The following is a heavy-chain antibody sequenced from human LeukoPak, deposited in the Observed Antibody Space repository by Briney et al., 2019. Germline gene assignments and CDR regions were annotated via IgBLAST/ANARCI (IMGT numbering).Heavy chain of an antibody. J-gene: IGHJ4*02. V-gene: IGHV3-7*02. CDR3: ARLMGERSLFDY. Sequence: GGSLRLSCAASGFTFSSCWMTWVRQAPGEGLEWVANIKQDGNEKYYVDSVKGRFSISRDNAKDSVYLQMNSLRAEDTAVYYCARLMGERSLFDYWGRESWSPSPQ. CDR2: IKQDGNEK. D-gene: IGHD1-26*01. CDR1: GFTFSSCW.